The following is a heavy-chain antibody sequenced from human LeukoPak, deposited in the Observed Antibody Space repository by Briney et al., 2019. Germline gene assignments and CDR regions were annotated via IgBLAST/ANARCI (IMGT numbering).Heavy chain of an antibody. D-gene: IGHD6-6*01. CDR2: IIPIFGTA. Sequence: SVKVSCKASGGTFSSYAISWVRQAPGQGLEWMGGIIPIFGTANYAQKFQGRVTITADESTSTAYMELSSLRSEDTAVYYCARAGYSSSSRGGYYYYGMDVWGKGPRSPSPQ. J-gene: IGHJ6*01. CDR3: ARAGYSSSSRGGYYYYGMDV. CDR1: GGTFSSYA. V-gene: IGHV1-69*13.